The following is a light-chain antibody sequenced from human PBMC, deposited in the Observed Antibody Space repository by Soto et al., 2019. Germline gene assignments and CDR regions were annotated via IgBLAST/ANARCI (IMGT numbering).Light chain of an antibody. V-gene: IGLV1-40*01. CDR2: GNS. J-gene: IGLJ2*01. CDR3: QSYDSSLSGFVV. Sequence: QSVLTQPPSVSGAPGQRVTISCTGSSANIVAGYDVHWYQQLPGTAPKLLIYGNSNRPSGVPDRFSGSKSGTSASLAITGLQAGDEADYYCQSYDSSLSGFVVVGGGTKLTVL. CDR1: SANIVAGYD.